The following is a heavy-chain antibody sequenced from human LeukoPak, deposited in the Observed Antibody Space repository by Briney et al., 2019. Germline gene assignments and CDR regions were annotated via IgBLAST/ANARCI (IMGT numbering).Heavy chain of an antibody. CDR3: ARDFMSSSWHGLRINWFDP. D-gene: IGHD6-13*01. CDR1: GLTFSSHE. Sequence: GGSLRLSCAASGLTFSSHEMNWVRQAPGKGLEWVSYISRSGSTIYYAHSVKGRFTISRDNAKNSLYLQMNSLRAEDTAVYYCARDFMSSSWHGLRINWFDPWGQGTLVTVSS. V-gene: IGHV3-48*03. CDR2: ISRSGSTI. J-gene: IGHJ5*02.